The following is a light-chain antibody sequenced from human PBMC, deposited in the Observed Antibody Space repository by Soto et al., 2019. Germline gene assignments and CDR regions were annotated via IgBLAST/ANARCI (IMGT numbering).Light chain of an antibody. V-gene: IGLV2-14*01. CDR2: EVT. CDR3: SSYTTTTTYV. CDR1: SSDVGGYNY. Sequence: QSALTQPASVSGSPGQSITISCTGTSSDVGGYNYVSWYQQHPGKAPKLMIYEVTNRPSGISNRFSGSKSGNTASLTISGLQVDDEADYYCSSYTTTTTYVFGTGTKLTVL. J-gene: IGLJ1*01.